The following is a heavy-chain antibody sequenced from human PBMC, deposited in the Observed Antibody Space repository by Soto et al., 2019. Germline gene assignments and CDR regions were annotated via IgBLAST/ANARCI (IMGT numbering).Heavy chain of an antibody. CDR2: ISAYNGNT. J-gene: IGHJ4*02. CDR1: GYTFTSYG. V-gene: IGHV1-18*04. D-gene: IGHD2-8*01. CDR3: ARVMLGMVYAIPFVFDY. Sequence: ASVKVSCKASGYTFTSYGISWVRQAPGQGLEWMGWISAYNGNTNYAQKLQGRVTMTTDTSTSTAYTELRSLRSDDTAVYYCARVMLGMVYAIPFVFDYWGQGTLVTVSS.